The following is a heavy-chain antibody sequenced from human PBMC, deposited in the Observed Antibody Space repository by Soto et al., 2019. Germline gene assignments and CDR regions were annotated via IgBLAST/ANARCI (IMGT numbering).Heavy chain of an antibody. Sequence: ASVKVSCKASGGTFSSYAISWVRQAPGQGLEWMGGIIPIFGTANYAQKFQGRVTITADESTSTAYMELSSLRSEDTAVYYCAEQDRYSGRYWNYWGQGTLVTVSS. V-gene: IGHV1-69*13. J-gene: IGHJ4*02. CDR3: AEQDRYSGRYWNY. CDR2: IIPIFGTA. CDR1: GGTFSSYA. D-gene: IGHD1-26*01.